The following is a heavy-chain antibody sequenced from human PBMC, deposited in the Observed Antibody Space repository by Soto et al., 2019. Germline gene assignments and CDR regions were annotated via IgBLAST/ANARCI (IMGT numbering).Heavy chain of an antibody. CDR2: ISAHNGNT. D-gene: IGHD1-1*01. CDR1: GYTFTSYG. J-gene: IGHJ4*02. V-gene: IGHV1-18*01. Sequence: QVHLVQSGAEVKKPGASVKVSCKGSGYTFTSYGITWVGQAPGQGLEWMGWISAHNGNTDYAQKLQGRVTVTRDTSTCTAYMEMRSLRSDDTAVYYCARGRYGDYWGQGALVTVSS. CDR3: ARGRYGDY.